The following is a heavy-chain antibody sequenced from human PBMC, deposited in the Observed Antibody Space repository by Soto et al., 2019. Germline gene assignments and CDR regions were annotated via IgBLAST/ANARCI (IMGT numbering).Heavy chain of an antibody. CDR1: GFTFSTFW. Sequence: EVQLVESGGGLVQPGGSLRLSCAASGFTFSTFWMHWVRQAPGKGLVCVSRISSDGSSTNYADSVKGRVTISRDNAKNTLYLQLNSLRPEDTTVYYCGTDFEYRGQGTLVTVSS. J-gene: IGHJ4*02. CDR2: ISSDGSST. CDR3: GTDFEY. V-gene: IGHV3-74*01.